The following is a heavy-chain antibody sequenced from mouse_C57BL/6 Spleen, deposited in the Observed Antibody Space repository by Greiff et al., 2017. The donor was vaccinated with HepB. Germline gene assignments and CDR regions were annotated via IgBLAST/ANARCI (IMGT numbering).Heavy chain of an antibody. D-gene: IGHD3-2*02. CDR3: AQDSSGFYFDY. CDR1: GYAFSSSW. J-gene: IGHJ2*01. CDR2: IYPGDGDT. V-gene: IGHV1-82*01. Sequence: VQLQQSGPELVKPGASVKISCKASGYAFSSSWMNWVKQRPGKGLEWIGRIYPGDGDTNYNGKFKGKATLTADKSSSTAYMQISSLTSEDSAVYFCAQDSSGFYFDYWGQGTTLTVSS.